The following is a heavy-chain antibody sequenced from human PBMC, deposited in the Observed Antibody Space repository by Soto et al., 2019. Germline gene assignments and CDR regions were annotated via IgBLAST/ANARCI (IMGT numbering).Heavy chain of an antibody. D-gene: IGHD2-15*01. V-gene: IGHV4-59*01. J-gene: IGHJ4*02. CDR2: ISYSGST. CDR1: GGSISSFY. CDR3: TRRQGSCLDQ. Sequence: QVQLQESGPGLVKPSETLSLNCTVSGGSISSFYWSWVRQTPGKGLEWIGYISYSGSTNYNPSLNSRVTISVDTSKKQFSLKLTSVTTADTAVYYCTRRQGSCLDQWGQGTLVTVSS.